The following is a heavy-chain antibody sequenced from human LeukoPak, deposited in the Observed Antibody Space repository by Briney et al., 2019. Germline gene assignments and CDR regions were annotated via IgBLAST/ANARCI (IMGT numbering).Heavy chain of an antibody. CDR2: ISGSGHAI. CDR3: AGVSRRHWFDP. V-gene: IGHV3-11*01. CDR1: GFTFSDYY. J-gene: IGHJ5*02. Sequence: NTGGSLRLSCAASGFTFSDYYMSWIRQAPGKGLEWVSLISGSGHAIYYAESVKGRFTISRDNAKKSLFLQMDSLRAEDTAVYYCAGVSRRHWFDPWGQGTLVTVSS.